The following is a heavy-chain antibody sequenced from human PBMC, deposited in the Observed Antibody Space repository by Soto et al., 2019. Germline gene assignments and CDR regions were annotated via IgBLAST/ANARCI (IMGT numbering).Heavy chain of an antibody. J-gene: IGHJ6*02. D-gene: IGHD2-2*01. CDR2: IMPIFGIA. Sequence: QVQLVQSGAEVKKPGSSVKVSCKASGGTFSRHSITWVRQAPGHGLEWMGRIMPIFGIASYAQKFQGRVTITADKPTSTAYMELSSLRSEDTAVYYCAREDRDRESAIVPAAIDGMDVWGQGTTVTVSS. CDR3: AREDRDRESAIVPAAIDGMDV. V-gene: IGHV1-69*08. CDR1: GGTFSRHS.